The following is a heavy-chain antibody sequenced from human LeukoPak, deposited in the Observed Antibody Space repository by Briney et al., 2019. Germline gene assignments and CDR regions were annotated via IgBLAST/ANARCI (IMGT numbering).Heavy chain of an antibody. D-gene: IGHD6-19*01. CDR1: GFTFSTYA. Sequence: GGSLRLSCAASGFTFSTYAMTWLRQAPGKGLEWVSALSASGSNTYYADSVKGRFTISRDNSKNMLYLQMNSLRAEDTAVYYCAKDHDSSGWYYWGQGTLVTVSS. CDR2: LSASGSNT. J-gene: IGHJ4*02. CDR3: AKDHDSSGWYY. V-gene: IGHV3-23*01.